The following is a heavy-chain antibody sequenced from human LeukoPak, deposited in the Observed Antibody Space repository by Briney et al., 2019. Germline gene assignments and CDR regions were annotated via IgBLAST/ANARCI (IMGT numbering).Heavy chain of an antibody. CDR2: IRSKAYGGTT. V-gene: IGHV3-49*03. Sequence: PGGSLRLSCTASGFTFGDYAMSWFRQAPGKGLEWVGFIRSKAYGGTTEYAASVKGRFTISRDDSKSIAYLQMNSLKTEDTAVYYCTTAELLDWFDPWGQGTLVTVSS. CDR1: GFTFGDYA. CDR3: TTAELLDWFDP. D-gene: IGHD1-26*01. J-gene: IGHJ5*02.